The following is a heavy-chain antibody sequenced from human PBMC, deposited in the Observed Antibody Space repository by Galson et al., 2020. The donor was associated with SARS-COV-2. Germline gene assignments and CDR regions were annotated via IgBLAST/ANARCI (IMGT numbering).Heavy chain of an antibody. CDR2: IYYSGST. Sequence: SETLSLTCTVSGGSISSYYWSWIRQPPGKGLEWIGYIYYSGSTNYNPSLKSRVTISVDTSKNQFSRKLSSVTAADTAVYYCARSPTVVDLDYWGPGTLVTVSS. D-gene: IGHD4-4*01. CDR3: ARSPTVVDLDY. J-gene: IGHJ4*02. CDR1: GGSISSYY. V-gene: IGHV4-59*01.